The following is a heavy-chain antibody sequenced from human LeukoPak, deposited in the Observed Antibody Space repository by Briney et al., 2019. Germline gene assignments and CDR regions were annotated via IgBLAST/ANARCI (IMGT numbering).Heavy chain of an antibody. D-gene: IGHD3-22*01. V-gene: IGHV3-23*01. CDR3: ARDVSHGSSGYCAD. Sequence: GGSLRLSCAASGITFSNYAFTWVRQAPGKGLEWVSSISGGGYNTCYADNVKGRFTISRDNSKNMLYLQMDSLGAEDTAVYYCARDVSHGSSGYCADWGQGTLVTVSS. CDR2: ISGGGYNT. CDR1: GITFSNYA. J-gene: IGHJ4*02.